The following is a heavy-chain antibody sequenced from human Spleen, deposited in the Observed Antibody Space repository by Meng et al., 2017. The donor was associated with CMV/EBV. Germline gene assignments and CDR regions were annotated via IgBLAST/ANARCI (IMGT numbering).Heavy chain of an antibody. J-gene: IGHJ6*02. V-gene: IGHV1-2*02. Sequence: ASVKVSCKTSGYTFTSYYMHWVRQAPGQGLEWMGWINPNSGGTNYAQKFQGRVTMTRDTSISTAYMELSRLRSDDTAVYYCARGYDSSGYDHLYYYYVMDVWGQGTTVTVSS. D-gene: IGHD3-22*01. CDR3: ARGYDSSGYDHLYYYYVMDV. CDR2: INPNSGGT. CDR1: GYTFTSYY.